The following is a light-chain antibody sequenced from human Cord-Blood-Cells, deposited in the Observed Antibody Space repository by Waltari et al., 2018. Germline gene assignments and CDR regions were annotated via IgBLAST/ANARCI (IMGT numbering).Light chain of an antibody. V-gene: IGLV2-14*01. CDR3: SSYTSSSLGV. J-gene: IGLJ1*01. Sequence: QSALTQPASVSGSPGQSITISCTGTSSDVGGYNYVSWYQQHPGKAPKLMIYDVSNRPSGFSNRFSGSKSGNTASLTSSGLQAEDEADYYCSSYTSSSLGVFGTGTKVTVL. CDR2: DVS. CDR1: SSDVGGYNY.